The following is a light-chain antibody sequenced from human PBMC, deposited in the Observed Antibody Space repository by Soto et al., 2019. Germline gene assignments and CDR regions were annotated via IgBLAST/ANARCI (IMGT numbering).Light chain of an antibody. Sequence: QSALTQPASVSGSPGQPITISCTGPGSDVGGYNYVSWYQQYLGKAPKLMIYEVSNRPSGVSNRFSGSKSGNTASLTISGLQAEDEADYYCSSYTSSSTRVFGGGTKLTVL. J-gene: IGLJ3*02. CDR1: GSDVGGYNY. V-gene: IGLV2-14*01. CDR3: SSYTSSSTRV. CDR2: EVS.